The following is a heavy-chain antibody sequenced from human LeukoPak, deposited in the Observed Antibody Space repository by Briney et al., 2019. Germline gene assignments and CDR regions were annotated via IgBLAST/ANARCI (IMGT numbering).Heavy chain of an antibody. D-gene: IGHD6-19*01. CDR1: GFTVSSNY. CDR2: IYSGGRT. Sequence: GGSLRLSCAASGFTVSSNYISWVRQAPGKGLEWVSVIYSGGRTDYADFVKGRFTISRDNSKNTLYLQMNSLRAEDTAVYYCARGRDSSGWYPFQLWGQGTLVTVSS. V-gene: IGHV3-53*01. CDR3: ARGRDSSGWYPFQL. J-gene: IGHJ1*01.